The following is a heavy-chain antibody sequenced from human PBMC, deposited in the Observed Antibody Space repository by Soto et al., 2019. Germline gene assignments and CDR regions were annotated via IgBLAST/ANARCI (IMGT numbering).Heavy chain of an antibody. J-gene: IGHJ6*02. CDR2: IYNSGIT. CDR3: ASLRIAVAGYYYYYGMDV. V-gene: IGHV4-30-4*01. Sequence: PSETLSLTCTVSGGSISSGDYSWSWVRQSPGKGLEWIGHIYNSGITYYNPSLKSRVVISIDTSKNQFSLKLSSVTAADTAVYYCASLRIAVAGYYYYYGMDVWGQGTTVTVSS. D-gene: IGHD6-19*01. CDR1: GGSISSGDYS.